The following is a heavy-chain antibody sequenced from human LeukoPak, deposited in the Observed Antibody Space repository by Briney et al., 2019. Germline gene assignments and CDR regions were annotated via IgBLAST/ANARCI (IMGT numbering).Heavy chain of an antibody. J-gene: IGHJ4*02. D-gene: IGHD1-7*01. CDR1: GYTFTIYY. CDR3: TRKLRLDEH. CDR2: INPNSGAT. V-gene: IGHV1-2*02. Sequence: ASVKVSCKASGYTFTIYYMHWVRQAPGQGLEWMGWINPNSGATTYAQRFQGRVTMTRDTSTSTAYMELSSLTPDDTAIYYCTRKLRLDEHWGQGTLVAVSS.